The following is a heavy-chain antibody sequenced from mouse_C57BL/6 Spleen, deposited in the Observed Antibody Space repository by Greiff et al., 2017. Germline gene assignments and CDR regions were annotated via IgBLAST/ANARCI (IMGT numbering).Heavy chain of an antibody. J-gene: IGHJ4*01. CDR3: AKPPDGYYRMDY. CDR1: GYTFTDYY. V-gene: IGHV1-26*01. CDR2: INPNNGGT. Sequence: EVQLQQSGPELVKPGASVKISCKASGYTFTDYYMNWVKQSHGKSLEWIGDINPNNGGTSYNQKFKGKATLTVDKSSSTAYMELRSLTSEDSAVYYCAKPPDGYYRMDYWGQGTSVTVSS. D-gene: IGHD2-3*01.